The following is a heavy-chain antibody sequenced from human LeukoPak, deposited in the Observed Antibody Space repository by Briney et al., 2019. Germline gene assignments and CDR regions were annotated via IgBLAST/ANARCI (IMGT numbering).Heavy chain of an antibody. V-gene: IGHV1-3*01. Sequence: GASVKVSCKASGYTLSSFAMHWVRQAPGQRLEWMGRINAANGNAEYSQKFQGRVIVTTDTSANTVYMELSSLRSKDTAVYYCARDGKHIAVPGVRYPMDVWGQGTAVTVSS. CDR2: INAANGNA. D-gene: IGHD6-19*01. CDR3: ARDGKHIAVPGVRYPMDV. J-gene: IGHJ6*02. CDR1: GYTLSSFA.